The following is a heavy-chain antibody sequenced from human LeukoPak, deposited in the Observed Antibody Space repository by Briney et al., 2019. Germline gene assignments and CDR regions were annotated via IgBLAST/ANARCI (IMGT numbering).Heavy chain of an antibody. CDR2: IRSNSRTT. V-gene: IGHV3-48*03. CDR3: VGGILYSSGWSFSALDV. CDR1: GYTLRIYD. J-gene: IGHJ6*04. Sequence: GVSLRLSCAASGYTLRIYDTHCAPGSPEKGRECGSYIRSNSRTTYYADSVKGRFTVSRDNAKNSLYLQMNSLRAEDTAVYYCVGGILYSSGWSFSALDVWGKGTTVTVSS. D-gene: IGHD6-19*01.